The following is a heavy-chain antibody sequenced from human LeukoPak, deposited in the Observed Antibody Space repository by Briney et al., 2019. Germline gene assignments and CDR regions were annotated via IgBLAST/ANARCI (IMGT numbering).Heavy chain of an antibody. CDR1: GGSFSGYY. CDR2: INHSGST. V-gene: IGHV4-34*01. J-gene: IGHJ4*02. CDR3: ARGVPRLLNY. D-gene: IGHD3-9*01. Sequence: SETLSLTCAVYGGSFSGYYWSWIRQPPGKGLEWIGEINHSGSTNYNPSLKSRVTISVDTSKNQFSLKLSSVTAADTAVYYCARGVPRLLNYWGQGTLVTVSS.